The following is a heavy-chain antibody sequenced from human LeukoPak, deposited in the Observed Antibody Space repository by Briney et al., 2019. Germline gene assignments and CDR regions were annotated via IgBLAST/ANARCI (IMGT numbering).Heavy chain of an antibody. CDR2: ISAYNGNT. D-gene: IGHD5-12*01. J-gene: IGHJ4*02. Sequence: ASVKVSCKASGYTFTSYGFSWVRQAPGQGLEWMGWISAYNGNTGSVQKFQGRVTMTTDTSTSTVYMELRSLTSDDTAVYYCARSPSGYDRLIDYGGQGTLVTVSS. CDR1: GYTFTSYG. V-gene: IGHV1-18*04. CDR3: ARSPSGYDRLIDY.